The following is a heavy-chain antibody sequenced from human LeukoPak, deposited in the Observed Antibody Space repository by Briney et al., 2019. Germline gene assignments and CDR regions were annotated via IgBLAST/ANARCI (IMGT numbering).Heavy chain of an antibody. D-gene: IGHD2-2*01. CDR1: GGSISSRSYY. J-gene: IGHJ3*01. Sequence: SSETLTLTGTVSGGSISSRSYYWGGIRQPPVKGLEWIGSGYYSGSTYYNPSLKSRVTISVDTSKNQFSLELSSATAADTAVYYCAKKDCTGTSCYHAFDFWGQGTMVTASS. CDR2: GYYSGST. V-gene: IGHV4-39*07. CDR3: AKKDCTGTSCYHAFDF.